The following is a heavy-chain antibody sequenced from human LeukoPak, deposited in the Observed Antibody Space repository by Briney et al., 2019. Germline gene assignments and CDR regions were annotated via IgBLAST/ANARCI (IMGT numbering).Heavy chain of an antibody. CDR3: ARRGYYYDSSGYYEGVDY. D-gene: IGHD3-22*01. Sequence: GGSLRLSCAASGFTFSSYWMSWVRQAPVKGLEWVANIRQDGREMLYVDSVKGRFTISRDNTKSTLDLQMNSLRAEDTAVYYCARRGYYYDSSGYYEGVDYWGQGTLVTVSS. J-gene: IGHJ4*02. V-gene: IGHV3-7*01. CDR2: IRQDGREM. CDR1: GFTFSSYW.